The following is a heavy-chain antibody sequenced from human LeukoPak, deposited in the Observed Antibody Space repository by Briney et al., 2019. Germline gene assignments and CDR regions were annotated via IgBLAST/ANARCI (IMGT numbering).Heavy chain of an antibody. CDR2: INPSGGST. CDR3: ARDQGGYGGYESPSYYFDY. J-gene: IGHJ4*02. CDR1: GYTFTSYY. D-gene: IGHD5-12*01. Sequence: ASVKVSCKASGYTFTSYYMHWVRQAPGQGLEWMGIINPSGGSTSYAQKFQGRVTMTRDTSTSTVYMELSSRTSEDTAVYYCARDQGGYGGYESPSYYFDYWGQGTLVTVSS. V-gene: IGHV1-46*01.